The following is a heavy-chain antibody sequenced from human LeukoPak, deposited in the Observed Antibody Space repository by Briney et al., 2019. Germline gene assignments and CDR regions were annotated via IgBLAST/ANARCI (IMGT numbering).Heavy chain of an antibody. CDR1: GFTSGLTFSRYA. CDR3: AKDLAYSGYDPLDY. Sequence: GGSLRLSCTASGFTSGLTFSRYAMSWVRQVPGKGLEWVSAISGSGARTYYADSVKGRFTISRDNSKSTLYLQMNSLRAEDTVVYYCAKDLAYSGYDPLDYWGQGTLVTVSS. J-gene: IGHJ4*02. CDR2: ISGSGART. D-gene: IGHD5-12*01. V-gene: IGHV3-23*01.